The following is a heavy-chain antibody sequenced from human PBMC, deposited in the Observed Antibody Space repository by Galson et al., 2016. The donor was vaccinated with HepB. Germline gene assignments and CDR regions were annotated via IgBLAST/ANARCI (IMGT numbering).Heavy chain of an antibody. D-gene: IGHD3-10*01. Sequence: QSGAEVKKPGESLKISCKASGYSFTSYWVAWVRQLPGKGLEWMGIVYPVDSESRYSPSFEGQVTFSVDRDSEIAYLQWTSLKASDTAMYYCARRGKYFDRSGTHYNADHWGQGTLVTVSS. J-gene: IGHJ4*02. CDR2: VYPVDSES. CDR1: GYSFTSYW. CDR3: ARRGKYFDRSGTHYNADH. V-gene: IGHV5-51*01.